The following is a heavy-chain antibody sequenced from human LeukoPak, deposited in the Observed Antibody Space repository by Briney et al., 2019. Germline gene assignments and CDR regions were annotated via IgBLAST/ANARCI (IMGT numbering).Heavy chain of an antibody. Sequence: GGSLRLSCAASGFTFSSYAMHWVRQAPGKGLEWVAVISYDGSNKYYADSVKGRFTISRDNSKNTLYLQMNSLRAEDTAVYYCARDQPRFLIMYYFDYWGQGTLVTVSS. CDR1: GFTFSSYA. V-gene: IGHV3-30-3*01. J-gene: IGHJ4*02. D-gene: IGHD3-3*01. CDR3: ARDQPRFLIMYYFDY. CDR2: ISYDGSNK.